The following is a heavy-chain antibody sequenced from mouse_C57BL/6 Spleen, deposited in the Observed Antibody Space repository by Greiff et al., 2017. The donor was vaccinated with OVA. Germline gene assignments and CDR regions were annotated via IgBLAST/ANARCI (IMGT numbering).Heavy chain of an antibody. CDR3: ARGERDLDY. CDR1: GFTFSSYS. V-gene: IGHV5-4*03. J-gene: IGHJ2*01. Sequence: EVKRVESGGGLVKPGGSVKLSCAASGFTFSSYSMSWVRQTPGKRLEWVATISDGGSYTYYTDNVKGRFTISRDNAKNNLYLQMSHLKSEDTAMYYCARGERDLDYWGQGTTLTVSS. CDR2: ISDGGSYT.